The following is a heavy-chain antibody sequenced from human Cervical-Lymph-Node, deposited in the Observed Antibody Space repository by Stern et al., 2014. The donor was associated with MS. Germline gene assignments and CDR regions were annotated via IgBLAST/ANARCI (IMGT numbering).Heavy chain of an antibody. CDR1: GDTFSSYA. D-gene: IGHD1-26*01. V-gene: IGHV1-69*06. Sequence: QVHLVESGAEVKKPGSSVKVSCNASGDTFSSYAINWVRQVPGQGLEWMGGITAVFGTTNYAQKFQGRVTITADKSTNTAYMELMTLRSEDTAVYYCARGGGLVGYFDYWGQGTLVSVSS. CDR2: ITAVFGTT. J-gene: IGHJ4*02. CDR3: ARGGGLVGYFDY.